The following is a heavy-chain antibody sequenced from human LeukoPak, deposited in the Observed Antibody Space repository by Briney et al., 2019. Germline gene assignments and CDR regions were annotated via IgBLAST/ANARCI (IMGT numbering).Heavy chain of an antibody. CDR3: ARVRFYYYYMDV. Sequence: GGSLRLSCAASGFTVSSNYMSCVRQPPGKGLEWVSVIYAGGTTYYADSVKGRFTISRDNSKNTLYLQMNSLRAEDTAVYYCARVRFYYYYMDVWGKGTTVTVSS. J-gene: IGHJ6*03. V-gene: IGHV3-66*02. CDR2: IYAGGTT. CDR1: GFTVSSNY.